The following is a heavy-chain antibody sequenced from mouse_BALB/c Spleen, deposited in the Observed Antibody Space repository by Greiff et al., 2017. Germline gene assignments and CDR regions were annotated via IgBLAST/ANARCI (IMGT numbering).Heavy chain of an antibody. V-gene: IGHV2-9*02. CDR3: ARDTSLLLRGAMDY. CDR2: IWAGGST. CDR1: GFSLTSYG. J-gene: IGHJ4*01. Sequence: VQLQESGPGLVAPSQSLSITCTVSGFSLTSYGVHWVRQPPGKGLEWLGVIWAGGSTNYNSALMSRLSISKDNSKSQVFLKMNSLQTDDTAMYYCARDTSLLLRGAMDYWGQGTSVTVSS. D-gene: IGHD1-1*01.